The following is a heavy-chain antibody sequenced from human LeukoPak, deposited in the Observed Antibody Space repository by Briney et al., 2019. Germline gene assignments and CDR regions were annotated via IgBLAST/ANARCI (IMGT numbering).Heavy chain of an antibody. CDR3: ASELPSSSWYDY. D-gene: IGHD6-13*01. CDR1: GFTFTSYW. Sequence: QPGGSLRLSCAASGFTFTSYWMSWVRQAPGKGLEWVANIKQDGSEKYYVDSVKGRFTISRDNAKNSLYLQMNSLRAQDTAVYYCASELPSSSWYDYWGQGTLVTVSS. J-gene: IGHJ4*02. CDR2: IKQDGSEK. V-gene: IGHV3-7*01.